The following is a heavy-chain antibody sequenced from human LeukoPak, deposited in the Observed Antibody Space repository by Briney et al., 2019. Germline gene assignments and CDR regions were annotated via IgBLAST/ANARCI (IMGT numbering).Heavy chain of an antibody. V-gene: IGHV3-30-3*01. Sequence: PGGSLRLSCAASGFTFSSYAMHWVRQAPGKGLEWVAVISYDGSNKYYADSVKGRLTISRDNSKNTLYLQMNSLRAEDTAVYYCARDPLAYCGGDCYSLAFDIWGQGTMVTVSS. CDR2: ISYDGSNK. CDR1: GFTFSSYA. D-gene: IGHD2-21*02. J-gene: IGHJ3*02. CDR3: ARDPLAYCGGDCYSLAFDI.